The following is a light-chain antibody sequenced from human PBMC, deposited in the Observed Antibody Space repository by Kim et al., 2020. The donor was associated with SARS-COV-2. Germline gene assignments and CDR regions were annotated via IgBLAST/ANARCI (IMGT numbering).Light chain of an antibody. CDR1: RLRSYY. CDR3: QSRDSGGNVL. CDR2: GRN. V-gene: IGLV3-19*01. Sequence: SSELTQDPAVSVALGQTVRITCQGDRLRSYYATWYQQRPRQAPVLVIYGRNNRPSEIPDRFSGSSSGNTASLTISGAQAEDEADFYCQSRDSGGNVLFGGGTQLTV. J-gene: IGLJ2*01.